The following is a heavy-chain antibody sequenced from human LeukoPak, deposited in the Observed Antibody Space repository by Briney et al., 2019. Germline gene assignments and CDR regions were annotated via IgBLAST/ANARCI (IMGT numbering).Heavy chain of an antibody. J-gene: IGHJ4*02. CDR1: GYTFTSYD. D-gene: IGHD3-10*01. CDR3: ARDEGDYYYGSGSYYSGVDY. CDR2: IIPILGIA. Sequence: GASVKVSCKASGYTFTSYDINWVRQAPGQGLEWMGRIIPILGIANYAQKFQGRVTITADKSTSTAYMELSSLRSEDTAVYYCARDEGDYYYGSGSYYSGVDYWGQGTLVTVSS. V-gene: IGHV1-69*04.